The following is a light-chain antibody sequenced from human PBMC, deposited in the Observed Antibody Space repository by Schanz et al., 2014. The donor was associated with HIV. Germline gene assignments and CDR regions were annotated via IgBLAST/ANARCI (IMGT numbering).Light chain of an antibody. CDR3: SSYSSEGSPYV. Sequence: QSALTQPPSVSGSPGQSVTISCTGTSSDVGRYNRLSWYQHPPGTAPKLMIYEVSNRPSGISSRFSGSKSGNTASLTISGLQAEDEADYYCSSYSSEGSPYVIGTGTKLTVL. J-gene: IGLJ1*01. CDR2: EVS. V-gene: IGLV2-18*02. CDR1: SSDVGRYNR.